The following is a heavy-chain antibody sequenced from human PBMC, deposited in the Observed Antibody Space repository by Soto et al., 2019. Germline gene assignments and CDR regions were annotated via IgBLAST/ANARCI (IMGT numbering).Heavy chain of an antibody. CDR3: ASDRYSGTGNAWFYYNGMDV. CDR2: ISYSGST. V-gene: IGHV4-59*01. D-gene: IGHD3-10*01. CDR1: GASITDYY. Sequence: QLQLQESGPGLVKPSETLSLICTVSGASITDYYWSWIRQSPGKGLEWIGYISYSGSTNYRPSLRSRVAMSVDTSRNQLSLKLSSVPAADSAVYYCASDRYSGTGNAWFYYNGMDVWGQGTTVTVSS. J-gene: IGHJ6*02.